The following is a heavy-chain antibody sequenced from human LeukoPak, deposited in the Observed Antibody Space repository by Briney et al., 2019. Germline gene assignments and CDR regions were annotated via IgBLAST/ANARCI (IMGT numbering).Heavy chain of an antibody. CDR2: ISWNSGSI. Sequence: QTGGSLRLSCAASGFTFDDYAMHWVRQAPGKGLEWVSGISWNSGSIGYADSVKGRFTISRDNAKNSLYLQMNSLRAEDTALYYCAKDIGYWGQGTLVTVSS. CDR1: GFTFDDYA. J-gene: IGHJ4*02. CDR3: AKDIGY. V-gene: IGHV3-9*01.